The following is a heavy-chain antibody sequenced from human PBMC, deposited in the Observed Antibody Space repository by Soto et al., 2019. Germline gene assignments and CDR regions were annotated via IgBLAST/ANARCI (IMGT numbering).Heavy chain of an antibody. CDR3: ARGVGSSWYDY. J-gene: IGHJ4*02. Sequence: QVQLQQWGAGLLKPSETLSLTCAVYGGSFSGYYWSWIRQPPGKGLEWIGEINHSGSTNYNPSLKSRVPISVDTAKTQFSLKLSSVTAADTAVYSCARGVGSSWYDYWGQGTLVTVSS. D-gene: IGHD6-13*01. CDR1: GGSFSGYY. CDR2: INHSGST. V-gene: IGHV4-34*01.